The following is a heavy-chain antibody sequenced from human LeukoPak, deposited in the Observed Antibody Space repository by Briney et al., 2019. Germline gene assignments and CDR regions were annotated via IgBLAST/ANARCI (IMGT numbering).Heavy chain of an antibody. CDR3: ARGPPKYIYSSRHPVVFDY. CDR2: IYYSGST. CDR1: GGSISSGGYY. V-gene: IGHV4-31*03. Sequence: PSETLSLTCTVSGGSISSGGYYWSWIRQHPGKGLEWIGYIYYSGSTYYNPSLKSRVTISVGTSKNQFSLKLSSVTAADTAVYYCARGPPKYIYSSRHPVVFDYWGQGTLVTVSS. D-gene: IGHD6-19*01. J-gene: IGHJ4*02.